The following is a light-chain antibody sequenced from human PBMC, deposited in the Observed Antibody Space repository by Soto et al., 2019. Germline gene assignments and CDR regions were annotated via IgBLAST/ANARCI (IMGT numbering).Light chain of an antibody. CDR3: QTWGTGIYVV. V-gene: IGLV4-69*01. J-gene: IGLJ2*01. Sequence: QLVLTQSPSASASLGASVKLTCTLSSGHTNNAIAWHQQKPEKGPQYLMKVNSDGSHSKGDGIPDRFSGSSSGAERYLIISSLQSEDEADYYCQTWGTGIYVVFGGGTKLTVL. CDR1: SGHTNNA. CDR2: VNSDGSH.